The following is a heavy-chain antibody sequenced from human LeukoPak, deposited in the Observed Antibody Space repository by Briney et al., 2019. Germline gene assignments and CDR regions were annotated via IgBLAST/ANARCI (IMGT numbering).Heavy chain of an antibody. V-gene: IGHV1-2*02. D-gene: IGHD2-2*01. Sequence: ASVKVSCKASGYTFTGYYMHWVRQAPGQGLEWMGWINPNSGGTNYAQKFQGRVTMTRDTSISTAYMELSRLRSDDTAVYYCARHGDQLQYYYYYYMDVWGKGTTVTASS. CDR1: GYTFTGYY. CDR2: INPNSGGT. CDR3: ARHGDQLQYYYYYYMDV. J-gene: IGHJ6*03.